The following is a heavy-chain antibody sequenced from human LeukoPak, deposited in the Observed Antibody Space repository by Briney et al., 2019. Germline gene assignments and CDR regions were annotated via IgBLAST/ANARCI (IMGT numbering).Heavy chain of an antibody. CDR3: ANRGKLTGYLDY. V-gene: IGHV3-23*01. CDR1: GFTFSSYA. Sequence: GGSLRLSCAASGFTFSSYAMSWVRQAPGKGLEWVSAISGSGGSTYYADSVKGRFTISRDNSKNTLYLQMNSLRAEDTAVYYCANRGKLTGYLDYWGQGTLVTVSS. J-gene: IGHJ4*02. D-gene: IGHD7-27*01. CDR2: ISGSGGST.